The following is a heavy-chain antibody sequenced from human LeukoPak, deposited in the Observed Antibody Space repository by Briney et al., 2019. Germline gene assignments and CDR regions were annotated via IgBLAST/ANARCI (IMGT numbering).Heavy chain of an antibody. D-gene: IGHD6-13*01. CDR1: GGSISSSSYY. V-gene: IGHV4-39*01. J-gene: IGHJ4*02. Sequence: SETLSLTCTVSGGSISSSSYYWGWIRQPPGKGLEWIGSIYYSGSTYYNPSLKSRVSISVDTSKNQFSLKLSSVTAADTAVYYCATAAAGPPSFDYWGQGTLVTVSS. CDR2: IYYSGST. CDR3: ATAAAGPPSFDY.